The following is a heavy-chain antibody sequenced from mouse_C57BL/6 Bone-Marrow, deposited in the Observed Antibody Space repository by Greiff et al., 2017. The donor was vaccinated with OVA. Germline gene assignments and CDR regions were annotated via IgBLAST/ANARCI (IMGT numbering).Heavy chain of an antibody. J-gene: IGHJ2*01. Sequence: VQLQQPGAELVRPGSSVKLSCKASGYTFTSYWMHWVKQRPIQGLEWIGNIDPSDSETHYNQKFKDKATLTVDKSSSTAYMQLSSLTSEDSAVYYCARSYYGSSYAVDYWGQGTTLTVSS. CDR1: GYTFTSYW. CDR3: ARSYYGSSYAVDY. D-gene: IGHD1-1*01. V-gene: IGHV1-52*01. CDR2: IDPSDSET.